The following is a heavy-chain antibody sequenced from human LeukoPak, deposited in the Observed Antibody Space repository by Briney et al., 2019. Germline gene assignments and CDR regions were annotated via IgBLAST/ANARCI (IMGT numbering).Heavy chain of an antibody. Sequence: ASVKVSCKASGYTFTSYYMHWVRQAPGQGLEWMGVINPSGGSTSYAQKFQGRVTMTRDTSTSTAYMELSSLRSEDTAVYYCARDQVTPRYGMDVWGQGTTVTVSS. D-gene: IGHD4-23*01. V-gene: IGHV1-46*01. CDR2: INPSGGST. CDR1: GYTFTSYY. J-gene: IGHJ6*02. CDR3: ARDQVTPRYGMDV.